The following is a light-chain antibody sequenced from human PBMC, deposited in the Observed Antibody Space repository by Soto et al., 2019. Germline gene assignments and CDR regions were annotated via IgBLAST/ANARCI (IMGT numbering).Light chain of an antibody. CDR3: HSYDGRRSNYV. V-gene: IGLV1-40*01. J-gene: IGLJ1*01. Sequence: QSVLTQPPSVSGSPGQRVTISCTGSNSNIGAGYDVHWYQQFPGTAPKLLIYGDINRPSGVPDRFSGSKSGRSASLAITGRQAEDDADDYYHSYDGRRSNYVFGGGTKLTVL. CDR2: GDI. CDR1: NSNIGAGYD.